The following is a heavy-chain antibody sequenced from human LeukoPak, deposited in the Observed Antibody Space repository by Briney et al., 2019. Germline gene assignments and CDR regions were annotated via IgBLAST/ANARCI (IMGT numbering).Heavy chain of an antibody. V-gene: IGHV3-74*01. Sequence: PGGSLRLSCAASVFTFSTYWMHWVRQAPGKGLVWVSRINTDGSSTSYADSVKGRFTISRDNAKNTVYLQMNSLRAEDTAVYYCVRPLVGTVSSWFDHWRQGTLVTVSS. J-gene: IGHJ5*02. D-gene: IGHD6-6*01. CDR3: VRPLVGTVSSWFDH. CDR2: INTDGSST. CDR1: VFTFSTYW.